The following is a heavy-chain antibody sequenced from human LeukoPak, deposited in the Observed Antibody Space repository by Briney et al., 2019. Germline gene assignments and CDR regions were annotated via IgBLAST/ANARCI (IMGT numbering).Heavy chain of an antibody. V-gene: IGHV3-74*01. CDR1: GLSFSNYW. CDR2: TNLHGTAV. D-gene: IGHD3-16*01. CDR3: ASAYTYVRLGDH. Sequence: GGSLRLSCAVSGLSFSNYWMHWVRQAPGKGLVWVARTNLHGTAVDYTDSVKGRFTISRDNAKNTLFLQMNSLRAEDTAVYYCASAYTYVRLGDHWGQGTLVTVSS. J-gene: IGHJ4*02.